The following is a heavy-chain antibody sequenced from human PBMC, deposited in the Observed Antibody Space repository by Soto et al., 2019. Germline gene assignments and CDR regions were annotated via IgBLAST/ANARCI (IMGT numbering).Heavy chain of an antibody. CDR3: TKSSGGSSSVGMDY. V-gene: IGHV3-30*04. J-gene: IGHJ4*02. D-gene: IGHD6-6*01. CDR2: ITRDGYNK. Sequence: QVQLVESGGGVVQPGRSLRLSCAGSGFIFKNYALNWVRQAPGKGLEWVASITRDGYNKYYADSVKGRFTISRDNSRDKLSLQMTALTIEDSSVYYCTKSSGGSSSVGMDYWGQGTRVTVSS. CDR1: GFIFKNYA.